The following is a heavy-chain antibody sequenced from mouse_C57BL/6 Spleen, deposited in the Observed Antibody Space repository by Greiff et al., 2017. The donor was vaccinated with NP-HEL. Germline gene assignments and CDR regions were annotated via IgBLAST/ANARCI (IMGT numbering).Heavy chain of an antibody. CDR3: ARDRGRYAMDY. CDR1: GFTFSDYY. D-gene: IGHD3-1*01. V-gene: IGHV5-16*01. CDR2: INYDGSST. Sequence: EVKLMESEGGLVQPGSSMKLSCTASGFTFSDYYMAWVRQVPEKGLEWVANINYDGSSTYYLDSLKSRFIISRDNAKDILYLQMSSLKSEDTATYYCARDRGRYAMDYWGQGTSVTVSS. J-gene: IGHJ4*01.